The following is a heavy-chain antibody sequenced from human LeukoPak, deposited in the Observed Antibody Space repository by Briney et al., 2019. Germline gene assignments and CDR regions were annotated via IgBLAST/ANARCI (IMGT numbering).Heavy chain of an antibody. CDR3: ARAGLGVAAALYYFDY. Sequence: VASVTVSCKTSGYTFTGNFMHWVRQAPGQGPEWMGWINPNNGDTNYAQKFQGRVTITADKSTSTAYMELSSLRSEDTAVYYCARAGLGVAAALYYFDYWGQGTLVTVSS. CDR1: GYTFTGNF. V-gene: IGHV1-2*02. D-gene: IGHD6-13*01. J-gene: IGHJ4*02. CDR2: INPNNGDT.